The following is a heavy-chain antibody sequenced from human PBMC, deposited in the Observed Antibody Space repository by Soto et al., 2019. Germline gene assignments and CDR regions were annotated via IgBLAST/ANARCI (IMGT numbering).Heavy chain of an antibody. Sequence: QLQLQESGSGLVKPSQTLSLTCAVSGGSISSGGYSWSWIRQPPGTGLEWIGYINHSGSTYYNPSLKSRVTISVDRSKNQFALKLSSVTAADTAVNYCASLRQSRKGAFDIWGQGTMVTVSS. CDR1: GGSISSGGYS. J-gene: IGHJ3*02. CDR2: INHSGST. CDR3: ASLRQSRKGAFDI. V-gene: IGHV4-30-2*01.